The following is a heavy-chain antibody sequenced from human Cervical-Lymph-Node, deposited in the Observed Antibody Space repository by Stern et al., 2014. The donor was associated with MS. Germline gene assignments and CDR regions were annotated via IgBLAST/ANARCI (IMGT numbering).Heavy chain of an antibody. CDR2: IWYDGSNE. J-gene: IGHJ1*01. Sequence: MQLVESGGGVVQPGRSLRLSCAASGFTFSFYAMHWVRQAPGKGLEWVAVIWYDGSNEYYADSVKGRFTISRDNSKNTLYLQMNSLRAEDTAVYYCAREGGNTAEYFQHWGQGTLVTVSS. V-gene: IGHV3-33*01. CDR3: AREGGNTAEYFQH. CDR1: GFTFSFYA. D-gene: IGHD4-23*01.